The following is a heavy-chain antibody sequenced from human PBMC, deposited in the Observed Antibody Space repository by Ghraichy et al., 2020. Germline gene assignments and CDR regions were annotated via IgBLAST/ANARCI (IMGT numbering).Heavy chain of an antibody. Sequence: GGSLRLSCAASGFTFSSYWMHWVRQAPGKGLVWVPGINSDGSSTIYADSVKGRFTISRDNAKNTLYLQMNSLRAEDTAVYYCARGAVAGTPSPPFAYWGPGTLVTVPS. V-gene: IGHV3-74*01. CDR2: INSDGSST. D-gene: IGHD6-19*01. CDR1: GFTFSSYW. CDR3: ARGAVAGTPSPPFAY. J-gene: IGHJ4*02.